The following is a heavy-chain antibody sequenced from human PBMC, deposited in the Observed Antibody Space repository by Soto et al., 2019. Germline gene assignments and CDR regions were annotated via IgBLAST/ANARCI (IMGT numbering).Heavy chain of an antibody. D-gene: IGHD5-18*01. CDR3: ARQFARGYSYGYSDAFDI. CDR2: VNPNSGGT. Sequence: ASVKVSCKASGYTFTGCYMHWVRQAPGQGLEWMGWVNPNSGGTNYAQKFQGWVTMTRDTSISTAYMELSRLRSDDTAVYYCARQFARGYSYGYSDAFDIWGQGTMVTVSS. J-gene: IGHJ3*02. V-gene: IGHV1-2*04. CDR1: GYTFTGCY.